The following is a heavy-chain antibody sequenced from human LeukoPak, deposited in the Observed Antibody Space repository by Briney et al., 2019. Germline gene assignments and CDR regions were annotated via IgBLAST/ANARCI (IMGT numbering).Heavy chain of an antibody. V-gene: IGHV1-2*04. J-gene: IGHJ4*02. D-gene: IGHD6-19*01. Sequence: ASVKVSCKASGYTFTGYYMHWVRQAPGQGLEWMGWINPNSGGTNYAQKSQGWVTMTRDTSISTAYMELSRLRSDDTAVYYCARDMSSGWYVGVLPDYWGQGTLVTVSS. CDR3: ARDMSSGWYVGVLPDY. CDR1: GYTFTGYY. CDR2: INPNSGGT.